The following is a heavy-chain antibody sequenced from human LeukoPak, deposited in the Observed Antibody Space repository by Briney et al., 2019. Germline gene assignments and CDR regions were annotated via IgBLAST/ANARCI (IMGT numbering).Heavy chain of an antibody. CDR2: INPSGGST. CDR1: GYTFTSYY. J-gene: IGHJ5*02. Sequence: GASVKVSCKASGYTFTSYYMHWVRQAPGQGLEWMGIINPSGGSTSYAQKFQGRVTMTRVMSTSTDYMELSSLRSVDTAVYYCARDNSVEDTAWWFDPWGQGTLVTVSS. D-gene: IGHD4-23*01. CDR3: ARDNSVEDTAWWFDP. V-gene: IGHV1-46*01.